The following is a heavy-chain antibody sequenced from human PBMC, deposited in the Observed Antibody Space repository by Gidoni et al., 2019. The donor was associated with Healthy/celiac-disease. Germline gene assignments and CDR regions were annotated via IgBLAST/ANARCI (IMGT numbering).Heavy chain of an antibody. CDR1: SNAW. CDR2: IKSKTDGVTT. D-gene: IGHD2-15*01. V-gene: IGHV3-15*01. J-gene: IGHJ6*03. CDR3: TTSPLRVVTATYYYYMDV. Sequence: SNAWMSWVRQAPGKGRQWVGRIKSKTDGVTTDYAATVKGRFTISRDDSKNTLYLQMNSLETEDTAVYYCTTSPLRVVTATYYYYMDVWGKGTTVTVSS.